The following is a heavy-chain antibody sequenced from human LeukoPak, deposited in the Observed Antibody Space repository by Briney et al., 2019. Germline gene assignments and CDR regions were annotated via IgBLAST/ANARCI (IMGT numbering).Heavy chain of an antibody. D-gene: IGHD1-26*01. V-gene: IGHV4-59*01. J-gene: IGHJ6*02. CDR1: GGSISSYY. CDR2: IYYSGST. Sequence: SETLSLTCTVSGGSISSYYWSSIRQPPGKGLEWIGYIYYSGSTNYNPSLKSRVTISVDTSKNQFSLKLSSVTAADTAVYYCARTSGSYFYYYGMDVWGQGTTVTVSS. CDR3: ARTSGSYFYYYGMDV.